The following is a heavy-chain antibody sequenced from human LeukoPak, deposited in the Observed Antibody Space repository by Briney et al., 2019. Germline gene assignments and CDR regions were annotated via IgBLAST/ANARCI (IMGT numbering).Heavy chain of an antibody. D-gene: IGHD1-26*01. J-gene: IGHJ4*02. CDR3: ARDGGGSYHNFDY. V-gene: IGHV1-2*02. CDR2: INPNSGGT. Sequence: GASVKVSCKASGYTFTGYYMHWVRQAPGQGLEWMGWINPNSGGTNYAQKFQGRVTMTRDTSISTAYMELSRLRSDDTAVYYCARDGGGSYHNFDYWGQGTLVTVSS. CDR1: GYTFTGYY.